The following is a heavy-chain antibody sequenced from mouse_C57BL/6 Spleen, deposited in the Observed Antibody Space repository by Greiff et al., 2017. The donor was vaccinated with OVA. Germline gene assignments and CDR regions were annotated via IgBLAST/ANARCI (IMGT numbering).Heavy chain of an antibody. D-gene: IGHD2-4*01. Sequence: VQLQQSVAELVRPGASVKLSCTASGFNIKNTYMHWVKQRPEQGLEWIGRIDPANGNTKYAPKFQGKATITADTSSNTAYLQLSSLTSEDTAIYCWASFYDYNWYFDVWGTGTTVTVSS. CDR2: IDPANGNT. J-gene: IGHJ1*03. CDR3: ASFYDYNWYFDV. V-gene: IGHV14-3*01. CDR1: GFNIKNTY.